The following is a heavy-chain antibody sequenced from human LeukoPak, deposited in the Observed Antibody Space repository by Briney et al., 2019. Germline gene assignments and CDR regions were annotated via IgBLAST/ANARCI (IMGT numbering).Heavy chain of an antibody. CDR2: INHSGST. CDR1: GGSFSGYY. D-gene: IGHD1-26*01. J-gene: IGHJ4*02. CDR3: ARGQGGSYEGFDY. Sequence: SETLSLTCAVYGGSFSGYYWSWIRQPPGKGLEWIGEINHSGSTNYNPSLKSRVTISVDTSKNQFSLKLSSVTAADTAVYYCARGQGGSYEGFDYWGQGTLVTVSS. V-gene: IGHV4-34*01.